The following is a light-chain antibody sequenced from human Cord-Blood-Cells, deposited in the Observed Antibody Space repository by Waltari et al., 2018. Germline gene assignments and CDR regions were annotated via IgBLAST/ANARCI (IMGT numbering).Light chain of an antibody. Sequence: QSALTQPRSVSGSPGQSVTISCTGTSSDVGGYNYGSWYQQHPAKAPKLMIYDVSKRPSGVPDRFSDSKSGNTASLTISGLQAEDEADYYCCSYAGSYTVFGGGTKLTVL. CDR3: CSYAGSYTV. CDR2: DVS. V-gene: IGLV2-11*01. J-gene: IGLJ3*02. CDR1: SSDVGGYNY.